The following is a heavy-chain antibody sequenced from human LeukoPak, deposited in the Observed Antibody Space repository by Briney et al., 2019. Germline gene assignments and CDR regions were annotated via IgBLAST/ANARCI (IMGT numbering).Heavy chain of an antibody. CDR3: ARVSGVDSSSWQRRYDAFDI. CDR1: GGSISSYY. CDR2: IYYSGST. J-gene: IGHJ3*02. D-gene: IGHD6-13*01. V-gene: IGHV4-59*01. Sequence: NPSETLSLTCTVSGGSISSYYWSWIRQPPGKGLEWIGYIYYSGSTNYNPSLTSRVTISVDTSKNQFSLNLNSVTAADTAVYYCARVSGVDSSSWQRRYDAFDIWGQGTMVTVSS.